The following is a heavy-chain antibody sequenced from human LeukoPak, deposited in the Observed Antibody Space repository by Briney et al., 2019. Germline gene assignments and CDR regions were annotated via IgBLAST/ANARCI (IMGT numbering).Heavy chain of an antibody. J-gene: IGHJ6*03. CDR2: INPNSGGT. CDR3: ASPSQPHYYYYYMDV. D-gene: IGHD2-2*01. V-gene: IGHV1-2*02. CDR1: GYTFTSYG. Sequence: GASVKVSCKASGYTFTSYGISWVRQAPGQGLEWMGWINPNSGGTNYAQKFQGRVTMTRDTSISTAYMELSRLRSDDTAVYYCASPSQPHYYYYYMDVWGKGTTVTVSS.